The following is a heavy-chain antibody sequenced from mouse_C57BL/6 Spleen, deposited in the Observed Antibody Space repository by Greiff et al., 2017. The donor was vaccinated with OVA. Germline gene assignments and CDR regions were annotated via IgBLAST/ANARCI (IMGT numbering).Heavy chain of an antibody. Sequence: QVQLQQPGAELVKPGASVKMSCKASGYTFTSYWITWVKQRPGQGLEWIGEIDPSDSYTNYNQKFKGKATLTVDTSSSTAYMQLSSLTSEDSAVYYCARGGIYDGYSYYAMDYWGQGTSVTVSS. CDR2: IDPSDSYT. CDR1: GYTFTSYW. J-gene: IGHJ4*01. V-gene: IGHV1-69*02. D-gene: IGHD2-3*01. CDR3: ARGGIYDGYSYYAMDY.